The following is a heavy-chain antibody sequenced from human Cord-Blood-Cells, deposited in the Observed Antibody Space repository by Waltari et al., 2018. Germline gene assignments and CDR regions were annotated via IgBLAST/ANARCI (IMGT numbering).Heavy chain of an antibody. D-gene: IGHD6-13*01. V-gene: IGHV3-30*04. CDR3: AKGQQLVFDY. Sequence: QVQLVESGGGVVQPGRSLRLSCAASGFTFSSYAMHWVRQAPGKGLEWVAVISYDGSNKYYADSVKGRFTISRDNSKNTLYLQMNSLRAEDTAVYYCAKGQQLVFDYWGQG. J-gene: IGHJ4*02. CDR2: ISYDGSNK. CDR1: GFTFSSYA.